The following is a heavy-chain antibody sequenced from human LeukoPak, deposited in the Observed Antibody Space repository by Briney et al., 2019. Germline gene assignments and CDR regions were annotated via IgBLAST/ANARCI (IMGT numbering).Heavy chain of an antibody. CDR2: SYYSGST. J-gene: IGHJ4*02. V-gene: IGHV4-30-4*01. CDR1: GGSISSGDYC. CDR3: ARFPADYYDSSGPFDY. Sequence: PSESLSLTCTVSGGSISSGDYCWSWLRQPHGKGLEWIGYSYYSGSTYYNPSLKSRVTISVDTSKNQFSLKLSSVTAADTAVYYCARFPADYYDSSGPFDYWGQGTLVTVSS. D-gene: IGHD3-22*01.